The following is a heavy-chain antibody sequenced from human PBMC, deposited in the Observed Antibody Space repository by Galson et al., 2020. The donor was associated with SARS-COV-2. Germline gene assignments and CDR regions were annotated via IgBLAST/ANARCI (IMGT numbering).Heavy chain of an antibody. V-gene: IGHV4-39*01. CDR2: IYYSGST. CDR3: ARLPITMVRGVMPYYFDY. J-gene: IGHJ4*02. D-gene: IGHD3-10*01. CDR1: GGSISSSSYY. Sequence: SETLSLTCTVSGGSISSSSYYWGWIRQPPGKGLEWIGSIYYSGSTYYNPSLKSRVTISVDTSKNQFSLKLSSVTAADTAVYYCARLPITMVRGVMPYYFDYWGQGTRVTVSS.